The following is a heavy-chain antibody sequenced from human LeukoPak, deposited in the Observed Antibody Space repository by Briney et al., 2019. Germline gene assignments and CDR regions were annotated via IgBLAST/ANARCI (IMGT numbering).Heavy chain of an antibody. D-gene: IGHD1-7*01. CDR3: ARVTGTQYYYYYMDV. Sequence: GGSLSLSCAASGFTFSSYWMSWVRQAPGKGLEWVANIKQDGSEKYYADSVKGRFTISRDNAKNSLYLQMNSLRAEDTAVYYCARVTGTQYYYYYMDVWGKGTTVTVSS. J-gene: IGHJ6*03. CDR2: IKQDGSEK. CDR1: GFTFSSYW. V-gene: IGHV3-7*01.